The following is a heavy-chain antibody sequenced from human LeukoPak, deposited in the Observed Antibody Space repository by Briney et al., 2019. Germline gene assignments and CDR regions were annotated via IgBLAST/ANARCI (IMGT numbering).Heavy chain of an antibody. Sequence: GGSLRLSCAASGFTFSSYAMNWGRQAQGKGLEWVSVISGSGGSTYSADSVKGRFTISRDNSKNTLYLQMNSLRAEDTAVYFCAKSQDGGRLFHFDYWGQGTLVTVSS. CDR2: ISGSGGST. V-gene: IGHV3-23*01. CDR1: GFTFSSYA. D-gene: IGHD1-26*01. J-gene: IGHJ4*02. CDR3: AKSQDGGRLFHFDY.